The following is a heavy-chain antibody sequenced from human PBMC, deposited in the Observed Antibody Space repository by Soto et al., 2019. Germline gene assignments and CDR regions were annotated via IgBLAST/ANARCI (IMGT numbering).Heavy chain of an antibody. D-gene: IGHD6-19*01. CDR1: GFTFSSYS. J-gene: IGHJ6*02. V-gene: IGHV3-48*02. CDR2: IRSSSSTI. Sequence: EVQLVESGGGLVQPGGSLRLSCAASGFTFSSYSMNWVRQAPGKGLEWVSYIRSSSSTIYYADSVKGRFTISRDNAKNSLNLQMNSLRDEDTAVYYCARDQGIAVAGTKQYDYDGMDVWGQGTTVTFSS. CDR3: ARDQGIAVAGTKQYDYDGMDV.